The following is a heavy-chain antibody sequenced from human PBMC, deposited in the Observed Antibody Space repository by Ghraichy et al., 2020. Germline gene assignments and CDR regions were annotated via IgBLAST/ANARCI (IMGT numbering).Heavy chain of an antibody. V-gene: IGHV3-48*02. Sequence: LSLTCVGSGFTFSGYSMNWVRQSPGKCLEWVSYITSSSRTTSYADSVKGRFTISRDNAQNSLYLQMNSLRDEDTAVYYCARGSRVVRFYYYDGMDVWGQGTTVTVSS. CDR3: ARGSRVVRFYYYDGMDV. CDR1: GFTFSGYS. J-gene: IGHJ6*02. D-gene: IGHD4-23*01. CDR2: ITSSSRTT.